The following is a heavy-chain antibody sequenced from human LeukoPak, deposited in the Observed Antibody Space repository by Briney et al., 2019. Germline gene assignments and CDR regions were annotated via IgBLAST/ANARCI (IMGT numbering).Heavy chain of an antibody. J-gene: IGHJ5*02. D-gene: IGHD5-12*01. CDR2: INHSGST. CDR3: ARGGMVVATIGWFDP. CDR1: GGSFSGYY. Sequence: SETLSLTCAVYGGSFSGYYRSWIRQPPGKGLEWIGEINHSGSTNYNPSLKSRVTISVDTSKNQSSLKLSSVTAADTAVYYCARGGMVVATIGWFDPWGQGTLVTVSS. V-gene: IGHV4-34*01.